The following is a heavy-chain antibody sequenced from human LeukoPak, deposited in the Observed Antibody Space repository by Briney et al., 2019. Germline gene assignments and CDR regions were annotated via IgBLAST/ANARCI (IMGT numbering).Heavy chain of an antibody. V-gene: IGHV3-53*01. CDR2: FYRGDST. CDR3: AKDSYYYDSSGGDAFDI. D-gene: IGHD3-22*01. Sequence: GGSLRLSCAASGFTVSSSYMYWVRQAPGKGLEWVSFFYRGDSTYYADSVKGRFTISRDNSKNTLYLQMNSLRAEDTAVYYCAKDSYYYDSSGGDAFDIWGQGTMVTVSS. J-gene: IGHJ3*02. CDR1: GFTVSSSY.